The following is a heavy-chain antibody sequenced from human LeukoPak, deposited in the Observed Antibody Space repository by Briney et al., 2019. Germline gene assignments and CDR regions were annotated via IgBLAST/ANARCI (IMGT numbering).Heavy chain of an antibody. CDR3: AKEVVPAAYYYYGMDV. J-gene: IGHJ6*04. CDR1: GFTFSSYG. CDR2: ISYDGSNK. D-gene: IGHD2-2*01. Sequence: PGGSLRLSCAASGFTFSSYGMHWVRQAPGKGLEWVAVISYDGSNKYYADSVKGRFTISRDNSKNTLYLQMNSLRAEDTAVYYCAKEVVPAAYYYYGMDVWGKGTTVTVFS. V-gene: IGHV3-30*18.